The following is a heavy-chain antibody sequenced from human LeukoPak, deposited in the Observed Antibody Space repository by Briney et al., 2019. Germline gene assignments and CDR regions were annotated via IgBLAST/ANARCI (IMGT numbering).Heavy chain of an antibody. CDR2: IWYDGSNK. J-gene: IGHJ4*02. D-gene: IGHD3-10*01. V-gene: IGHV3-33*01. CDR3: ARARDKGLLWFGELLAFDY. CDR1: GLTFSSYG. Sequence: GGSLRLSCAASGLTFSSYGMHWGRQAPGKGLEWVAVIWYDGSNKYYADSVKGRFTISRDNSKNTLYLQMNSLRAEDTAVYYCARARDKGLLWFGELLAFDYWGQGTLVNVSS.